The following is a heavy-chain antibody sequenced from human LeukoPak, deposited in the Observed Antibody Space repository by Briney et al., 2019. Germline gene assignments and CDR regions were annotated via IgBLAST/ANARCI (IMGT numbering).Heavy chain of an antibody. CDR2: IRQDGSEN. J-gene: IGHJ4*02. V-gene: IGHV3-7*03. CDR3: ASVTTHGVSHYEYKY. CDR1: GFIFSGYW. Sequence: PGGSLRLSCAASGFIFSGYWMTWVRQAPGKGLEWVANIRQDGSENYYVDTVKGRFTISRDNSKNTLYLQMGSLRAEDMAVYYCASVTTHGVSHYEYKYWGQGTLVTVSS. D-gene: IGHD4-11*01.